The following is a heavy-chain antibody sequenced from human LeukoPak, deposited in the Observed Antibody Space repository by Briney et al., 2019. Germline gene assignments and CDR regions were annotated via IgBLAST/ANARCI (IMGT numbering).Heavy chain of an antibody. D-gene: IGHD2-21*02. V-gene: IGHV4-34*01. Sequence: SETLSLTCAVSGGSFSGYYWSWIRQPPGKGLEWIGEINHSGSTNYNPSLKSRVTISVDTSKNQFSLKLSSVTAADTGVYYCAGKVVTAITVAFDIWGQGTMVTVSS. J-gene: IGHJ3*02. CDR2: INHSGST. CDR1: GGSFSGYY. CDR3: AGKVVTAITVAFDI.